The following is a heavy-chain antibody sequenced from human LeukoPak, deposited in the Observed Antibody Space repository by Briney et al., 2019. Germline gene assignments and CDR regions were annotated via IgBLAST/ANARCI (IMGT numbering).Heavy chain of an antibody. CDR2: IYYSGST. CDR1: GGSISSGSYY. Sequence: SETLSLTCTVSGGSISSGSYYWSWIRQPPGKGLEWIGYIYYSGSTNYNPSLKSRVTISVDTSKNQFSLKLSSVTAADTAVYYCASGPYDFWSGYYLPPELYYYYYYYMDVWGKGTTVTVSS. CDR3: ASGPYDFWSGYYLPPELYYYYYYYMDV. J-gene: IGHJ6*03. D-gene: IGHD3-3*01. V-gene: IGHV4-61*01.